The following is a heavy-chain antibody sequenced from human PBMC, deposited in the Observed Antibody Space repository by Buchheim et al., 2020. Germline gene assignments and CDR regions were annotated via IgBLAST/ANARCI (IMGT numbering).Heavy chain of an antibody. CDR1: GYTFTSYD. J-gene: IGHJ5*02. CDR3: AGKSRWSGYYTVPRWFDP. Sequence: QVQLVQSGAEVKKPGASVKVSCKASGYTFTSYDINWVRQATGQGLEWMGWMNPNSGNTGYAQKFQGRVTMTRYTYITLAYMELSSLRSEDTAVYYCAGKSRWSGYYTVPRWFDPWGQGTL. V-gene: IGHV1-8*01. CDR2: MNPNSGNT. D-gene: IGHD3-3*01.